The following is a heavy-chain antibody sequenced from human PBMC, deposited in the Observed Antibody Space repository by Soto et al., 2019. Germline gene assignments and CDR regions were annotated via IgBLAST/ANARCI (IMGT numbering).Heavy chain of an antibody. J-gene: IGHJ3*02. CDR1: GGSISSGGYY. Sequence: SETLSLTCTVSGGSISSGGYYWSWIRQHPGKGLEWIRYIYYSGSTYYNPSLKSRVTISVDTSKNQFSLKLSSVTAADTAVYYCARDRGGTTKATIDAFDIWGQGTMVTVSS. CDR3: ARDRGGTTKATIDAFDI. CDR2: IYYSGST. D-gene: IGHD5-12*01. V-gene: IGHV4-31*03.